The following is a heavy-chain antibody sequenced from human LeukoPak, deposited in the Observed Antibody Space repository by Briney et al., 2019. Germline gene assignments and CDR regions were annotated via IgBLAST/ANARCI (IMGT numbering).Heavy chain of an antibody. CDR3: ARDTSPYLVGATDY. Sequence: PGGSLRLSCAAAGFTFSSYWKHWVRQAPGKGLVWVSRINGDGSTTTYADSGKGRFTISRDNAKNTLYLQMNSLRAEDTAVYYCARDTSPYLVGATDYWGQGTLVTVSS. V-gene: IGHV3-74*03. CDR2: INGDGSTT. J-gene: IGHJ4*02. D-gene: IGHD1-26*01. CDR1: GFTFSSYW.